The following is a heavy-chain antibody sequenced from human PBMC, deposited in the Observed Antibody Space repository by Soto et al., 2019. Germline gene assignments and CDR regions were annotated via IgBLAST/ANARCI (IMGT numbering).Heavy chain of an antibody. J-gene: IGHJ5*02. D-gene: IGHD3-10*01. V-gene: IGHV4-39*01. CDR2: IYYSGST. Sequence: SETLSLTCTVSGGSISSSSYYWGWIRQPPGKGLEWIGSIYYSGSTYYNPSLKSRVTISVDTSKNQFSLKLSSVTAADTAVYYCARLLLGFGEFTPRGYNWFDPWGQGTLVTVSS. CDR3: ARLLLGFGEFTPRGYNWFDP. CDR1: GGSISSSSYY.